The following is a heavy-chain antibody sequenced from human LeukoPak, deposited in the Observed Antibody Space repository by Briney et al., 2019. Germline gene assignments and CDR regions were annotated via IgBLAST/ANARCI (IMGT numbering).Heavy chain of an antibody. J-gene: IGHJ5*02. CDR1: GYTFTGYY. CDR3: AREPVLLWFGELLSIAELGFDP. D-gene: IGHD3-10*01. Sequence: ASVKVSCKASGYTFTGYYMHWVRQAPGQGLEWMGWINPNSGGTNYAQKFQGRVTMTRDTSISTVYMELSRLRSDDTAVYYCAREPVLLWFGELLSIAELGFDPWGQGTLVTVSS. V-gene: IGHV1-2*02. CDR2: INPNSGGT.